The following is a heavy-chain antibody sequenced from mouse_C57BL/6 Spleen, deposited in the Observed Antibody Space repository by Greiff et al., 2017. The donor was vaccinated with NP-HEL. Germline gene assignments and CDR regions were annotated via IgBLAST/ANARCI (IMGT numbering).Heavy chain of an antibody. CDR3: ARGYGSSRGNYYAMDY. J-gene: IGHJ4*01. D-gene: IGHD1-1*01. V-gene: IGHV1-69*01. CDR1: GYTFTSYW. Sequence: QVQLQQPGAELVMPGASVKLSCKASGYTFTSYWMHWVKQRPGQGLEWIGEIDPSDSYTNYNQKFKGKSTLTVDKSSSTAYMQLSSLTSEDSAVYYCARGYGSSRGNYYAMDYWGQGTSVTVSS. CDR2: IDPSDSYT.